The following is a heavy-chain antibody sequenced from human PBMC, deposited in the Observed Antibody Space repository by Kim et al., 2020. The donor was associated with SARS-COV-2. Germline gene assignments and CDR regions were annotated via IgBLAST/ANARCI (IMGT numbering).Heavy chain of an antibody. Sequence: GGSLRLSCAASGFTFGSYGMSWVRQVPGKGLEWVAVISGIDDSRNYADSVKGRFTISRDNSKNTVYVQMNSLRADDTAIYYCARRVEVPYPMFYFDSWGQGALVTVSS. V-gene: IGHV3-23*01. D-gene: IGHD2-15*01. CDR1: GFTFGSYG. CDR3: ARRVEVPYPMFYFDS. CDR2: ISGIDDSR. J-gene: IGHJ4*02.